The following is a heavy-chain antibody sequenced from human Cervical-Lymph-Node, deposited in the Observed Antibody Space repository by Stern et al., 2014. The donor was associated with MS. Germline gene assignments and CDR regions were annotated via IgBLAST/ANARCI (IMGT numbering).Heavy chain of an antibody. Sequence: QVQLQESGPGLLKPSPTLSLTCTASRGSTSGTNYWCWLRQPAGEVLERIGNVYTTGSTTYNPSLQSRVAISIDTSKKLISLRLNSVTVADTAVYFCAKAQARWLGNEYSSYYGMDVWGQGTTVTVSS. D-gene: IGHD5-24*01. CDR3: AKAQARWLGNEYSSYYGMDV. V-gene: IGHV4-61*02. J-gene: IGHJ6*02. CDR1: RGSTSGTNY. CDR2: VYTTGST.